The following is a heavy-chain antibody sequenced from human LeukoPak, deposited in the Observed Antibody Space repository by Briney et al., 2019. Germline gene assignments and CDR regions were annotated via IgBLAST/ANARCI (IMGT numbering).Heavy chain of an antibody. CDR2: ISGSGGST. J-gene: IGHJ6*03. CDR1: GFTFSSYA. Sequence: GGSLRLSCAASGFTFSSYAMSWVRQAPGKGLEWVSAISGSGGSTYYADSVKGRFTISRDNSKNTLYLQMNSLRAEDTAMYYCAKDGDAYTEFYYYYMDVWGKGTTVTVSS. CDR3: AKDGDAYTEFYYYYMDV. V-gene: IGHV3-23*01. D-gene: IGHD5-24*01.